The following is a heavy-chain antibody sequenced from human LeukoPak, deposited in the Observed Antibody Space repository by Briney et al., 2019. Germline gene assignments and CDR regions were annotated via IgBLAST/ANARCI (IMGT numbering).Heavy chain of an antibody. J-gene: IGHJ4*02. Sequence: SETLSLTCTVSGGSIDDYHWSWIRQPAGKGLEWIGRVYTSGSTNYNPSLKSRVTMSLDTSKNQFSLRLRSLTAADTAVYYCARGNYIYGSFVYWGQGTLVTISS. CDR3: ARGNYIYGSFVY. CDR1: GGSIDDYH. CDR2: VYTSGST. D-gene: IGHD5-18*01. V-gene: IGHV4-4*07.